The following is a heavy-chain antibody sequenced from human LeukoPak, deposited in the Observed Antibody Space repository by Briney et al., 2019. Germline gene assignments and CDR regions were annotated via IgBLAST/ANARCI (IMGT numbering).Heavy chain of an antibody. Sequence: PSETLSLTCTVSGGSISSSSYYWGWIRQPPGKGLDWIGSIYYSGSTYYNPSLKRRVTISVDTSKNQFSLKLNSVTAADTAVYYCARDLLLRSEYWGQGTLVTVSS. J-gene: IGHJ4*02. CDR3: ARDLLLRSEY. V-gene: IGHV4-39*02. CDR1: GGSISSSSYY. CDR2: IYYSGST. D-gene: IGHD3-10*01.